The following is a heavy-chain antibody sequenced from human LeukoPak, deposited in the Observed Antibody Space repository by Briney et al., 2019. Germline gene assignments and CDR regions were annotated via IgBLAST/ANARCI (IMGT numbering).Heavy chain of an antibody. V-gene: IGHV3-30*04. J-gene: IGHJ4*02. Sequence: GGSLRLSCAASGFTFSSYAMHWVRQAPGKGLEWVAVISYDGSNKYYADSVKGRFTISRHNSKNTLYLQMNSLRAEDTAVYYCARVAVSPYGDYFDYWGQGTLVTVSS. CDR1: GFTFSSYA. CDR3: ARVAVSPYGDYFDY. D-gene: IGHD4-17*01. CDR2: ISYDGSNK.